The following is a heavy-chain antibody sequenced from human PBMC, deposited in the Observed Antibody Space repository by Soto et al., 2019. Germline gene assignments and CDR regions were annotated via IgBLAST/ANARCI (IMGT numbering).Heavy chain of an antibody. Sequence: GGSLRLSCTISGFTFGDYAMSWLRQAPGKGLEWVGFIRSKAYGGTAEYAASVKGRFIISRDDSRSIAYLQMNSLETDDTAVYYCTRSRYYFGSGSYYNSNYYFDYWGQGTLVTVSS. V-gene: IGHV3-49*03. CDR3: TRSRYYFGSGSYYNSNYYFDY. J-gene: IGHJ4*02. CDR2: IRSKAYGGTA. D-gene: IGHD3-10*01. CDR1: GFTFGDYA.